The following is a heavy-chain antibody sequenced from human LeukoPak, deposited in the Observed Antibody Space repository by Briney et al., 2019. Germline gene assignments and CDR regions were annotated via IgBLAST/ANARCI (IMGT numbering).Heavy chain of an antibody. J-gene: IGHJ4*02. CDR2: ISWHSGSI. Sequence: GGSLRLSCAASGFTFDDYAMHCVREASGKGLEWVSGISWHSGSIGYAESVRGRFTVSRDNAKNSLYLQMNRLRAEDAALYYCAKDSGVVVPAAKRLDYWGQGTLVTVSS. CDR1: GFTFDDYA. V-gene: IGHV3-9*01. D-gene: IGHD2-2*01. CDR3: AKDSGVVVPAAKRLDY.